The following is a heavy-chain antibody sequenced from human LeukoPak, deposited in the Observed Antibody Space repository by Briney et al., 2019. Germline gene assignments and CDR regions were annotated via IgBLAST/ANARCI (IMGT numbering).Heavy chain of an antibody. Sequence: PSETLSLTCADYGGSFSGYYWSWIRQPPGKGLEWIGEINHSGSTNYNPSLKSRVTISVDTSKNQFSLKLSSVTAADTAVYYCAIFGYCSSTSCYGFDYWGQGTLVTVSS. V-gene: IGHV4-34*01. D-gene: IGHD2-2*03. CDR1: GGSFSGYY. CDR3: AIFGYCSSTSCYGFDY. CDR2: INHSGST. J-gene: IGHJ4*02.